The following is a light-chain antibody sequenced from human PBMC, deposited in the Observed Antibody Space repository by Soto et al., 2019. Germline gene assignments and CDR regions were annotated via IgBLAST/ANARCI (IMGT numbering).Light chain of an antibody. V-gene: IGKV3D-20*02. CDR2: SAS. CDR1: QSVSSSY. CDR3: QHRYNWPFT. Sequence: EIVLTQSPGTLSLSPGERATLSCRASQSVSSSYLAWYQQKPGQAPRLLIYSASSRATGIPDRFSGSGSGTDFTLTISRLEPEDFAVYYCQHRYNWPFTFGQGTRLEIK. J-gene: IGKJ5*01.